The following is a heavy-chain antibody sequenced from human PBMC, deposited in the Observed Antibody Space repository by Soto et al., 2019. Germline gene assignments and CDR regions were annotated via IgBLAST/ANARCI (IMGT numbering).Heavy chain of an antibody. D-gene: IGHD2-21*02. CDR3: ARDGPLTYCGGDCYPAGYYFDY. Sequence: GGSLRLSCAASGFTFSSYGMHWVRQAPGKGLEWVAVIWYDGSNKYYADSVKGRFTISRDNSKNTLYLQMNSLRAEDTAVYYCARDGPLTYCGGDCYPAGYYFDY. CDR2: IWYDGSNK. CDR1: GFTFSSYG. J-gene: IGHJ4*01. V-gene: IGHV3-33*01.